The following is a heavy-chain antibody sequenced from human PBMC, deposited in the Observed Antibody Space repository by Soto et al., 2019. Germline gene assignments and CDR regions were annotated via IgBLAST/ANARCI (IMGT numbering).Heavy chain of an antibody. Sequence: QPGGSLRLSCAASGFTFSSYGMHWVRQAPGKGLEWVAVISYDGSNKYYADSVKGRFTISRDNSKNTLYLQMNSLRAEDTAVYYCAKDVAAAGIHGMDVWGQGTTVTVSS. D-gene: IGHD6-13*01. CDR3: AKDVAAAGIHGMDV. CDR2: ISYDGSNK. CDR1: GFTFSSYG. V-gene: IGHV3-30*18. J-gene: IGHJ6*02.